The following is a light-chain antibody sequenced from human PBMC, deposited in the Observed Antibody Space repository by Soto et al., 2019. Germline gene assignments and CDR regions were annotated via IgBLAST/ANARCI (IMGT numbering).Light chain of an antibody. CDR3: QQSYSIPLT. V-gene: IGKV1-39*01. J-gene: IGKJ3*01. CDR1: QSIKSY. Sequence: DIQMTQSPSSLSASVRDRVTITCRASQSIKSYLNWYQQKPGKAPKLLISGASSLQSGVPSRFSGSGSGTDFTLTISSLQPEDFATYYCQQSYSIPLTFGPGTKVEIK. CDR2: GAS.